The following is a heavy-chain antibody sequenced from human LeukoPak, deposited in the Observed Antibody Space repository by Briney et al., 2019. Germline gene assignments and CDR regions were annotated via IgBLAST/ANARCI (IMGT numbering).Heavy chain of an antibody. J-gene: IGHJ4*02. Sequence: GGSLRLSCAASGFTFSSYWMSWVRQAPGKGLEWVANIKQDGSEKYYVDSVKGRFTISRDNAKNSLYLQMNSLRAEDTAVYYCAREWGDSGYGACDYWGQGTLVTVSS. CDR3: AREWGDSGYGACDY. CDR2: IKQDGSEK. CDR1: GFTFSSYW. V-gene: IGHV3-7*03. D-gene: IGHD5-12*01.